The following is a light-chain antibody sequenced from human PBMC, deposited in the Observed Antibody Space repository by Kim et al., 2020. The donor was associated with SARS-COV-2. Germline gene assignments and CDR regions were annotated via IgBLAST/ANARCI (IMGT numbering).Light chain of an antibody. J-gene: IGLJ3*02. CDR1: KLGDKY. CDR2: QHT. Sequence: SYELTQPPSVSVSPGQTASITCSGAKLGDKYAYWYQQKPGQSPVLVIYQHTKRPSGISQRFSGSSSGNTATLTISPAQTVDEADYYCQAWDSSTAAFGGG. CDR3: QAWDSSTAA. V-gene: IGLV3-1*01.